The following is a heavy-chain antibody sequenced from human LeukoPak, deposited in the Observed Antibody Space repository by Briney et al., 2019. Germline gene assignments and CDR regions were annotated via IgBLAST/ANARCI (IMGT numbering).Heavy chain of an antibody. V-gene: IGHV3-9*01. D-gene: IGHD3-10*01. CDR1: GFTFDDYA. CDR2: ISWNSGSI. Sequence: GGSLRLSCAASGFTFDDYAMHWVRQAPGKGLEWVSGISWNSGSIGYADSVKGRFTISRDNAKNSLYLQMNSLRAEDTALYYCAKDIRGGSVYYYCYGMDVWGQGTTVTVSS. J-gene: IGHJ6*02. CDR3: AKDIRGGSVYYYCYGMDV.